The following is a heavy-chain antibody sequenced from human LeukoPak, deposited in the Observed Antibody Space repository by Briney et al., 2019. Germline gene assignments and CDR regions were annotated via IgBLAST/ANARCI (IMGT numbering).Heavy chain of an antibody. V-gene: IGHV3-30*02. D-gene: IGHD4-23*01. CDR2: IRYDGSNK. Sequence: GGSLRLSCAASGFTFSSYGMHWVRQAPGKGLEWVAFIRYDGSNKYYADSVKGRFTISRDNSKNTLYLQMNSLRAEDTAVYYCAKDWARLRWYPRSGDHPPHDYFDYWGQGTLVTVSS. CDR1: GFTFSSYG. J-gene: IGHJ4*02. CDR3: AKDWARLRWYPRSGDHPPHDYFDY.